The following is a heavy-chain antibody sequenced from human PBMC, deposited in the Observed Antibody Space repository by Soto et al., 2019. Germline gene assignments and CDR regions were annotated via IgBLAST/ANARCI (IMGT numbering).Heavy chain of an antibody. CDR3: VQRLGELTFDC. D-gene: IGHD3-16*01. J-gene: IGHJ4*02. CDR2: IIPGNGNT. CDR1: GYTFTNYT. V-gene: IGHV1-3*01. Sequence: ASVKVSCKASGYTFTNYTMHWVRQAPGQRLEWMGWIIPGNGNTKYSQKFQGRVTISRDTSASTAFMELSSLRSEDTAVYYCVQRLGELTFDCWGQGTLVTV.